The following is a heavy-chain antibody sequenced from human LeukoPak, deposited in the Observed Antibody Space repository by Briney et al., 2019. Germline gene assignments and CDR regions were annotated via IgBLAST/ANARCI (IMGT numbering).Heavy chain of an antibody. CDR2: IKQDESEK. CDR3: ARALDSSSSRYQAFEY. V-gene: IGHV3-7*01. CDR1: GFSLRNYW. Sequence: PGGSLRLYCVASGFSLRNYWMSWVRQAPGKGLEWVANIKQDESEKYYVDSVKGRFTISRDNAKNSLYLQMNSLRAEDTAVYYCARALDSSSSRYQAFEYWGQGTLVTVSS. D-gene: IGHD2-2*01. J-gene: IGHJ4*02.